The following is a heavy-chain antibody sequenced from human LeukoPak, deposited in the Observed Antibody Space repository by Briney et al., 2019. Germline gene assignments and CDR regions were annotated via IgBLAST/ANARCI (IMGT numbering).Heavy chain of an antibody. D-gene: IGHD3-22*01. CDR2: FDPEDGET. V-gene: IGHV1-24*01. CDR3: ATLGFHYYDSSGYYHPIDY. Sequence: ASVKVSCKVSGYTLTEFSMHWVRQAPGKGLEWMGGFDPEDGETIYAQKFQGRVTMTEDTSTDTAYMELSSLRSEDTAVYYCATLGFHYYDSSGYYHPIDYWGQGTLVTVSS. CDR1: GYTLTEFS. J-gene: IGHJ4*02.